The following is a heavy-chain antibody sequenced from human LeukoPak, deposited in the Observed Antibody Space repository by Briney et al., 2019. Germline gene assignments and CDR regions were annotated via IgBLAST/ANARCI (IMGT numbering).Heavy chain of an antibody. J-gene: IGHJ6*03. CDR2: IIPIFGTA. D-gene: IGHD3-9*01. Sequence: GASVKVSCKASGGTFSSYAISWVRQAPGQGLEWMGGIIPIFGTANYAQKFQGRVTITADKSTSTAYMELSSLRSEDTAVYYCARGRLRYFDWSRRYYYMDVWGKGTTVTVSS. V-gene: IGHV1-69*06. CDR3: ARGRLRYFDWSRRYYYMDV. CDR1: GGTFSSYA.